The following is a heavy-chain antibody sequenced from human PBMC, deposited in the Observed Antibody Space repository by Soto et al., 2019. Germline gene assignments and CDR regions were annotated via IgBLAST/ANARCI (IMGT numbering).Heavy chain of an antibody. CDR3: ARETDILTGFVIDY. CDR1: GYIFTNSY. J-gene: IGHJ4*02. D-gene: IGHD3-9*01. CDR2: INPSAGRT. Sequence: QVQLVQSGAEVQKPGASVRVSCKASGYIFTNSYLHWVRQAPGQGLEWMGIINPSAGRTNYAQNFHSSVTMTADTSTSPVYMELSSLRSEDTAVYYCARETDILTGFVIDYWGQGTLVIVSS. V-gene: IGHV1-46*01.